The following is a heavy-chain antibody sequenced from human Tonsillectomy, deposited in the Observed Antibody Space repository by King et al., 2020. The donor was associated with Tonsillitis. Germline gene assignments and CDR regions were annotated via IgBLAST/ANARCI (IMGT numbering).Heavy chain of an antibody. CDR3: SAFWTNWFDP. Sequence: VQLQQWGAGLLKPSETLSLTCAVYGGSFSGYYWSWIRQPSGKGLEWIGEIIHSGSTNYNPSLKSRVTISVDTSKNQFSLKLSSVTAADTAVYYCSAFWTNWFDPWGQGTLVTVSS. J-gene: IGHJ5*02. CDR1: GGSFSGYY. V-gene: IGHV4-34*12. CDR2: IIHSGST. D-gene: IGHD3/OR15-3a*01.